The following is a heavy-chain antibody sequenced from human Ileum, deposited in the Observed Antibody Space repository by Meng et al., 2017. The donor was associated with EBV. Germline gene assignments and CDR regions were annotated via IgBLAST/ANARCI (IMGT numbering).Heavy chain of an antibody. V-gene: IGHV4-4*02. Sequence: QVPLQESGPGLLKPSGPLSLPFAFSVGSISSSNWWSWVRQPPGKGLEWIGEIYHSGSTNYNPSLKSRVTISVDKSKNQFSLKLSSVTAADTAVYYCARVGLRLGIDYWGQGTLVTVSS. J-gene: IGHJ4*02. CDR1: VGSISSSNW. D-gene: IGHD3-16*01. CDR3: ARVGLRLGIDY. CDR2: IYHSGST.